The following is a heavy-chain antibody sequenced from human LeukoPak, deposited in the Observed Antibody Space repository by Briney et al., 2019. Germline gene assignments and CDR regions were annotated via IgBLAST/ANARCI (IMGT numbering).Heavy chain of an antibody. Sequence: SETLSLTCTVSGGSISSYYWSWIRQPPGKGLEWIGYIYYSGSTNYNPSLKSRVTISVDTSKNQFSLKLGSVTAADTAVYYCAGTTVTTLILGYWGQGTLVTVSS. CDR2: IYYSGST. J-gene: IGHJ4*02. V-gene: IGHV4-59*01. CDR3: AGTTVTTLILGY. D-gene: IGHD4-11*01. CDR1: GGSISSYY.